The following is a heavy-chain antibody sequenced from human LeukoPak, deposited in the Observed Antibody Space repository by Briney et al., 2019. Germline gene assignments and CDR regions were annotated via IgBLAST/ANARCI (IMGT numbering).Heavy chain of an antibody. V-gene: IGHV3-64*01. J-gene: IGHJ5*02. CDR2: ISANGRNT. Sequence: GGSLRLSCAASGFIVSSYSMHWVRQAPGKGLEFVSAISANGRNTYYASSVKGRFTISRDNSKNTLYLQMNSLRAEDTAVYYCARDSRIVVDPDSPYNWFDPWGQGTLVTVSS. D-gene: IGHD3-22*01. CDR3: ARDSRIVVDPDSPYNWFDP. CDR1: GFIVSSYS.